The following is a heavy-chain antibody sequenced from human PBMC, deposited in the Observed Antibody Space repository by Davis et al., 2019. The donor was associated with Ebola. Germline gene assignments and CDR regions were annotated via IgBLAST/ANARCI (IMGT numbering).Heavy chain of an antibody. CDR3: ARVGYYDFWSGSTPPLDAFDI. Sequence: GESLKISRAASGFTFSSYSMNWVRQAPGKGLEWVSSISSSSSYIYYADSVKGRFTISRDNAKNSLYLQMNSLRAEDTAVYYCARVGYYDFWSGSTPPLDAFDIWGQGTMVTVSS. J-gene: IGHJ3*02. CDR1: GFTFSSYS. V-gene: IGHV3-21*01. CDR2: ISSSSSYI. D-gene: IGHD3-3*01.